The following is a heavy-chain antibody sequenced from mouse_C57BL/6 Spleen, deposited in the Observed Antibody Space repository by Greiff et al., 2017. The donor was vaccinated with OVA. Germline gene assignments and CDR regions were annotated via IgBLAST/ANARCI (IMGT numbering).Heavy chain of an antibody. CDR2: INYDGSST. V-gene: IGHV5-16*01. J-gene: IGHJ2*01. Sequence: EVKLMESEGGLVQPGSSMKLSCTASGFTFSDYYMAWVRQVPEKGLEWVANINYDGSSTYYLDSLKSRFIISRDNAKNILYLQMSSLKSEDTATYYCARDRTGTGGYYFDYWGQGTTLTVSS. CDR1: GFTFSDYY. CDR3: ARDRTGTGGYYFDY. D-gene: IGHD4-1*01.